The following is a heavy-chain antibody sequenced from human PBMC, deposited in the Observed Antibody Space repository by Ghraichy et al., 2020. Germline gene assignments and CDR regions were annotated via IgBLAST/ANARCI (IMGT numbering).Heavy chain of an antibody. CDR3: AKEDYAGNSGFDT. D-gene: IGHD4-23*01. V-gene: IGHV3-23*01. J-gene: IGHJ5*02. CDR2: ISPSGVGT. Sequence: GSLRLSCAASGFTFSDYALSWVRQAPGKGLEWVSAISPSGVGTYYAGSVKGRFTISRDNSKNTLYLEMNSLRGEDTALYYCAKEDYAGNSGFDTWGQGAQVTVAT. CDR1: GFTFSDYA.